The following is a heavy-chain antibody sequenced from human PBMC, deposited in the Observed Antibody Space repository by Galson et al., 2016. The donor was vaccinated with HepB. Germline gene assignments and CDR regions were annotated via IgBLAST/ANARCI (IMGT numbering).Heavy chain of an antibody. CDR2: INYRGET. V-gene: IGHV4-34*01. J-gene: IGHJ4*02. Sequence: AVSGGSFSASYWSWIRQSPGKGLEWIGEINYRGETKYNPSLKSRVSISRDTSKNQFSVRLTSVTAADTAMYYCASQPGWYATDWGQGTLVTVSS. D-gene: IGHD6-19*01. CDR1: GGSFSASY. CDR3: ASQPGWYATD.